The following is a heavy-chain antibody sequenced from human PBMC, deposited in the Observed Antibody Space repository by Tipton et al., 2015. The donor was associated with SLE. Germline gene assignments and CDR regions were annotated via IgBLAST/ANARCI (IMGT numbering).Heavy chain of an antibody. J-gene: IGHJ3*02. V-gene: IGHV3-21*03. CDR3: ARDEWELHDAFDI. D-gene: IGHD1-26*01. Sequence: GSLRLSCAASGFTFSSYSMTWVRQAPGKGLEWVSSISSSSSYIYYADSVKGRFTISRDNAKNSLYLQMNSLRAEDTAVYYCARDEWELHDAFDIWGQGTMVAVSS. CDR2: ISSSSSYI. CDR1: GFTFSSYS.